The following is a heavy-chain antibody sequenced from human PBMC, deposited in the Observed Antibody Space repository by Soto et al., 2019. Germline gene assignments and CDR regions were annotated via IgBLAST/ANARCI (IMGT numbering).Heavy chain of an antibody. CDR1: GFTFSSYA. Sequence: EVQLLESGGGLVQPGGSLRLSCAASGFTFSSYAMRWVRQAPGKGLEWVSAISGSGDSTYYADSVKGRFTISRDNSKNTLYLPMNSLRAEDTAVYYCARRGSGSYYDYWGQGTLVTVYS. CDR2: ISGSGDST. V-gene: IGHV3-23*01. CDR3: ARRGSGSYYDY. J-gene: IGHJ4*02. D-gene: IGHD1-26*01.